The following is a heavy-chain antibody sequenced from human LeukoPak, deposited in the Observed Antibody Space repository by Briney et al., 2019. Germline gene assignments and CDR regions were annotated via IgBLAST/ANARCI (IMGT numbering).Heavy chain of an antibody. CDR1: GGSISSSSYY. J-gene: IGHJ4*02. CDR2: IYYSAST. CDR3: ARDGVVRSFDY. Sequence: SETLSLTCTVSGGSISSSSYYWGWIRQPPGKGLEWIGSIYYSASTYYNPSLKSRVTISVDTPKNQFSLKLSSVTAADTAVYHCARDGVVRSFDYWGQGTLVTVSS. D-gene: IGHD3-3*01. V-gene: IGHV4-39*02.